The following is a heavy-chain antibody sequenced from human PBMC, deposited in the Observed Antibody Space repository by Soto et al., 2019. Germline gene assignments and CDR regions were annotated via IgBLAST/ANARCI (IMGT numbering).Heavy chain of an antibody. J-gene: IGHJ4*02. Sequence: EVQLVESGGGLVQPGGSLSLACAASGFTFSSYSMNWVRQAPGKGLEWVSYISSSSSTIYYADSVKGRFTISRDNAKNSLYLQMNSLRDEDTAVYYCARGLYYYDSRGYWGYWGQGTLVTVSS. CDR1: GFTFSSYS. CDR2: ISSSSSTI. CDR3: ARGLYYYDSRGYWGY. D-gene: IGHD3-22*01. V-gene: IGHV3-48*02.